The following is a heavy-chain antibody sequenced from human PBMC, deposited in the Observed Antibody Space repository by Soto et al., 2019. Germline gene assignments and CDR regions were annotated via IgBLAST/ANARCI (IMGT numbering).Heavy chain of an antibody. CDR1: GYSMTSGFY. D-gene: IGHD6-13*01. CDR2: VYHSGAT. CDR3: ARERSFARPAGWFEP. V-gene: IGHV4-38-2*02. Sequence: PSETLSLTCDVSGYSMTSGFYWGWIRQTPGKGLEWIGSVYHSGATYYNPSLQSRVSISVDTSKSQFSLKLISATAPDTGTYYCARERSFARPAGWFEPWGQGTQVTVSS. J-gene: IGHJ5*02.